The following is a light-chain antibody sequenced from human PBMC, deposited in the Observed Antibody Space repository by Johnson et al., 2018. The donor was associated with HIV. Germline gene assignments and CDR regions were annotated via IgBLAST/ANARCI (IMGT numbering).Light chain of an antibody. V-gene: IGLV1-51*01. CDR3: GTWDSSLGKV. Sequence: QSVLTQPPSVSAAPGQKVTISCSGSSSKIGNKYVSWYQQFPGTAPKVLIYDNNKRPSGIPDRFSGSKSGTSATLGITGLQTGDEADYYCGTWDSSLGKVFGTGTKVTGL. J-gene: IGLJ1*01. CDR1: SSKIGNKY. CDR2: DNN.